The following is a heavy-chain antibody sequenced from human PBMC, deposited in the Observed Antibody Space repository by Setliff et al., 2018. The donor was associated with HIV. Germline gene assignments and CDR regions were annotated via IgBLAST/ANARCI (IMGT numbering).Heavy chain of an antibody. D-gene: IGHD2-8*01. V-gene: IGHV4-39*01. CDR3: ARSFGNGNSRLGN. CDR1: GASITTDTYY. J-gene: IGHJ4*02. CDR2: IYHRGST. Sequence: SENLSLTCTVSGASITTDTYYWAWIRQPPGKGLEWIGRIYHRGSTHHNPSLKSRVTFSVDTSKNQFSLKLSSVTAADTAVYYCARSFGNGNSRLGNWGQGTLVTVSS.